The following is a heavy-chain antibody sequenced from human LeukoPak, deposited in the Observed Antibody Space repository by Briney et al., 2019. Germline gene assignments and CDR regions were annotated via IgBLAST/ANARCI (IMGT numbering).Heavy chain of an antibody. CDR3: ARDARYSSSLEWFDP. D-gene: IGHD6-13*01. CDR1: GGSFSGYY. V-gene: IGHV4-34*01. J-gene: IGHJ5*02. CDR2: INHSGST. Sequence: SETLSLTCAVYGGSFSGYYWSWIRQPPGKGLEWIGEINHSGSTNYNPSLKSRVTMSVDTSKNQFSLKLSSVTAADTAVYYCARDARYSSSLEWFDPWGQGTLVTVSS.